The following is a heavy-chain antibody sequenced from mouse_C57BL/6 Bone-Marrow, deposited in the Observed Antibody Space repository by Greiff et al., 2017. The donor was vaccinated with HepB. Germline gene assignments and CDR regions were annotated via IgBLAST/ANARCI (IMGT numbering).Heavy chain of an antibody. J-gene: IGHJ4*01. V-gene: IGHV5-16*01. CDR1: GFTFSDYY. D-gene: IGHD2-3*01. CDR2: IHYDGSST. CDR3: ARVGDGYYGAMDY. Sequence: EVQVVESEGGLVQPGSSMKLSCTASGFTFSDYYMAWVRQVPEKGLEWVANIHYDGSSTYYLDSLKSRFIISRDNAKNILYLQMSSLKSEDTATYYCARVGDGYYGAMDYWGQGTSVTVSS.